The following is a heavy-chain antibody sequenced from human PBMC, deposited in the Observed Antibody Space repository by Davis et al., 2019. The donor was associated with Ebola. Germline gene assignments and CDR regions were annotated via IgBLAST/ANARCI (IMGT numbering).Heavy chain of an antibody. J-gene: IGHJ6*02. V-gene: IGHV4-30-4*07. CDR3: ARGIVVGSGMDV. Sequence: MPSETLSLTCTVPGGSISSGGYSWSWIRQPPGKGLEWIGYIYYSGSTYYNPSLKSRVTISVDTSKNQFSLKLSSVTAADTAVYYCARGIVVGSGMDVWGQGTTVTVSS. CDR2: IYYSGST. CDR1: GGSISSGGYS. D-gene: IGHD3-22*01.